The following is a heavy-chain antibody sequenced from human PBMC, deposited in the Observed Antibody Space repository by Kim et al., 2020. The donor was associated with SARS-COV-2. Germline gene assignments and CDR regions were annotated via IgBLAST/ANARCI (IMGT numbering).Heavy chain of an antibody. D-gene: IGHD5-18*01. V-gene: IGHV4-34*01. Sequence: SETLSLTCAVYGGSFSGYYWSWIRQPPVKGLEWIGEINHIVSTNYNPYLKSRVTISVDTSKNQFSLKLSSVTAADTAVYYCARVGWIQLVYDYWGQGTLVTVSS. J-gene: IGHJ4*02. CDR3: ARVGWIQLVYDY. CDR2: INHIVST. CDR1: GGSFSGYY.